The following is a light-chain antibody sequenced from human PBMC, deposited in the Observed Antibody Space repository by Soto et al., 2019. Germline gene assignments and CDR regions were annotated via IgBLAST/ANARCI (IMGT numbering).Light chain of an antibody. CDR1: SSDVGSYNL. CDR2: EGT. V-gene: IGLV2-23*01. J-gene: IGLJ3*02. Sequence: QSALTQPASVSGSPRQSITISCTGTSSDVGSYNLVSWYQQHPGKAPKFIIYEGTKRPAGVSIRFSGSKSDNTASLTISGRQTGDEADYYCCSYAGNSTWVFGGGTQLTVL. CDR3: CSYAGNSTWV.